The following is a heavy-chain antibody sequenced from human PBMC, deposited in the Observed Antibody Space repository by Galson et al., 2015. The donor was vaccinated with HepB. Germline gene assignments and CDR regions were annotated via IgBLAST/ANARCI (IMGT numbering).Heavy chain of an antibody. CDR2: ISYDGSNK. D-gene: IGHD2-8*01. J-gene: IGHJ4*02. V-gene: IGHV3-30*04. Sequence: SLRLSCAASGFTFSSYAMHWVRQAPGKGLEWVAVISYDGSNKYYADSVKGRFTISRDNSKNTLYLQMNSLRAEDTAVYYCARVNGLPNGDFDYWGQGTLVTVSS. CDR1: GFTFSSYA. CDR3: ARVNGLPNGDFDY.